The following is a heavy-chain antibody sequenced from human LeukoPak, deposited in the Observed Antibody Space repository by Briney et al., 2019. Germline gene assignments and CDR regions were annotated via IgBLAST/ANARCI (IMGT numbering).Heavy chain of an antibody. V-gene: IGHV3-66*02. Sequence: PGGSLRLSCASSGFTVSSNYMSWVRQAPGKGLEWVAVIYSGGSTYYADSVKGRFTISRDNSKNTLYLQMNSLRAEDTAVYYCARGGRARANVWWYFDYWGQGTLVTVSS. J-gene: IGHJ4*02. CDR3: ARGGRARANVWWYFDY. CDR1: GFTVSSNY. CDR2: IYSGGST. D-gene: IGHD4/OR15-4a*01.